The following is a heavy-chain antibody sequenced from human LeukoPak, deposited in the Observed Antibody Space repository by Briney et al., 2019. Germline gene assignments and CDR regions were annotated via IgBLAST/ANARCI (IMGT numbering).Heavy chain of an antibody. CDR1: GGSIDSYY. V-gene: IGHV4-4*07. CDR3: ARAGYTISYYSLDY. Sequence: SETLSFTCTVSGGSIDSYYWGWIRQPAGKGLEWIGRIYTTGSTNYNPSLKSRVTISVDTSKNQFSLKLTSVTAADTGMYYCARAGYTISYYSLDYWGQGALVTVPS. CDR2: IYTTGST. D-gene: IGHD1-26*01. J-gene: IGHJ4*02.